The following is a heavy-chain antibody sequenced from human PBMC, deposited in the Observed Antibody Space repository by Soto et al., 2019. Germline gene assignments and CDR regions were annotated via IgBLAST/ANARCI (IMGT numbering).Heavy chain of an antibody. CDR2: ICYSGSP. J-gene: IGHJ4*02. Sequence: SETLSLTCIVSGDSISPYYWTWIRQPPGKGLEWIGHICYSGSPNYNPSLKSRVTISVDTSKSQFSLKLSSVTAADTAVYYCARDVSPTYWGQGMLVT. V-gene: IGHV4-59*01. CDR1: GDSISPYY. CDR3: ARDVSPTY.